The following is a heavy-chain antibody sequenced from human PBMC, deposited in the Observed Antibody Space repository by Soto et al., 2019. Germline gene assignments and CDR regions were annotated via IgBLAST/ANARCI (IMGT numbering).Heavy chain of an antibody. CDR1: GYTFTGYY. CDR3: SLSFSQTNIDV. J-gene: IGHJ6*01. V-gene: IGHV1-2*02. CDR2: INPDSVRT. Sequence: QVQLVQSGPEVGKPGASVKVSCKASGYTFTGYYLHWVRQAPGQGLEWMGYINPDSVRTRYAQKFQVTVTMTRDTSITTAYLELSSMKQDDSAIFYCSLSFSQTNIDVWGQGTTVIVSS.